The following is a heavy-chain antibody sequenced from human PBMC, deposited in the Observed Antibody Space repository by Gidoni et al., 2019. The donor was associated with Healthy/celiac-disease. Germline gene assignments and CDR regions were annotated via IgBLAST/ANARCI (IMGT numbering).Heavy chain of an antibody. CDR1: GYTFTSYA. J-gene: IGHJ4*02. D-gene: IGHD3-9*01. CDR3: ARSHPDFDWLSSPLDY. CDR2: INAGNGNT. Sequence: QVQLVQSGAEVKKPGASVKVSCKASGYTFTSYAMHWVRQAPGQRLEWMGWINAGNGNTKYSQKFQGRVTITRDTSASTAYMELSSLRSEDTAVYYCARSHPDFDWLSSPLDYWGQGTLVTVSS. V-gene: IGHV1-3*01.